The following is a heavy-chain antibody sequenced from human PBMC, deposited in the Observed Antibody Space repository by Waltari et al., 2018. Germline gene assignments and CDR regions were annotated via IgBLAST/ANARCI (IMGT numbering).Heavy chain of an antibody. CDR1: GGTFSSYA. D-gene: IGHD6-19*01. V-gene: IGHV1-69*01. CDR3: ARDEGSSGWADY. CDR2: SIPIFGTA. Sequence: QVQLVQSGAEVKKPGSSVKVSCKASGGTFSSYAISWVRQAPGQGLEWMGVSIPIFGTATYAQKFQGRVTMTADESTSTAYMELSSLRSEDTAVYYCARDEGSSGWADYWGQGTLVTVSS. J-gene: IGHJ4*02.